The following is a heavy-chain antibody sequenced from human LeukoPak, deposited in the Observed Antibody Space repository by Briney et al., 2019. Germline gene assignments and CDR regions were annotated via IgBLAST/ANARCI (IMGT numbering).Heavy chain of an antibody. J-gene: IGHJ4*02. Sequence: SETLSLTCTVSGGSISNYYWSWIRQPPGKGLEWIGYIYFDGSTNYNPSFKSRVTISLDTSKNHISLKLSSVTAADTALYYCARAGNDWNTGYYFDYWGQGTLVTVSS. CDR1: GGSISNYY. V-gene: IGHV4-59*01. CDR2: IYFDGST. D-gene: IGHD1/OR15-1a*01. CDR3: ARAGNDWNTGYYFDY.